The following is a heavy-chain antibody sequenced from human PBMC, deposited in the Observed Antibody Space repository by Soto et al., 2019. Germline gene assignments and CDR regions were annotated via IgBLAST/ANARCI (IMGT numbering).Heavy chain of an antibody. D-gene: IGHD6-6*01. CDR1: GGTFSSYA. CDR2: IIPIFGTA. V-gene: IGHV1-69*01. Sequence: QVQLVQSGAEVKKTGSSVKVSCKASGGTFSSYAISWVRQAPGQWLEWMGGIIPIFGTANYAQKFQGRVTITADESTSTAYMELSSLRSEDTAVYYCARDREYSSSPFCFDYWGQGTLVTVSS. CDR3: ARDREYSSSPFCFDY. J-gene: IGHJ4*02.